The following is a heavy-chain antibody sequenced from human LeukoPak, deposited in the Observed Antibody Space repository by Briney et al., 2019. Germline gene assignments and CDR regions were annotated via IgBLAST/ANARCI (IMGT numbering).Heavy chain of an antibody. J-gene: IGHJ4*02. Sequence: SETLSLTCAVYGGSFSGYYWSWIRQPPGKGLEWIGEINHSGSTNYNPSLKSRVTIPVDTAKNQFFLKLSSVTAADTAVYYCARAPPRYYYGSGSRTGRDYWGQGTLVTVSS. CDR3: ARAPPRYYYGSGSRTGRDY. CDR2: INHSGST. V-gene: IGHV4-34*01. D-gene: IGHD3-10*01. CDR1: GGSFSGYY.